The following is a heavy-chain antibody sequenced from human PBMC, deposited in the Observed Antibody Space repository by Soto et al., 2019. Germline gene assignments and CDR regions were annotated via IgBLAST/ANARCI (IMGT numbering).Heavy chain of an antibody. Sequence: QVQLVESGGGVVQPGRSLRLSCAASGFTFSSYGMHWVRQAPGKGLEWVAVISYDGSNKYYADSVKGRLTISRDNSKTTLYRQVNSLRVEDAAVYYWAMDARIPTAKGALYNWFDPWGQGTLVPVSS. CDR1: GFTFSSYG. V-gene: IGHV3-30*03. CDR2: ISYDGSNK. D-gene: IGHD2-15*01. J-gene: IGHJ5*02. CDR3: AMDARIPTAKGALYNWFDP.